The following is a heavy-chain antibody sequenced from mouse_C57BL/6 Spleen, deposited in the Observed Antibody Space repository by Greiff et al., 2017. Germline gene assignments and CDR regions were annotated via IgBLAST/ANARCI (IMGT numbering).Heavy chain of an antibody. D-gene: IGHD1-1*01. CDR2: IHPSDSDT. CDR3: AITTVAHYAMDY. CDR1: GYTFTSYW. J-gene: IGHJ4*01. V-gene: IGHV1-74*01. Sequence: QVQLKQPGAELVKPGASVKVSCKASGYTFTSYWMHWVKQRPGQGLEWIGRIHPSDSDTNYNQKFKGKATLTVDKSSSTAYMQLSSLTSEDSAVYYCAITTVAHYAMDYWGQGTSVTVSS.